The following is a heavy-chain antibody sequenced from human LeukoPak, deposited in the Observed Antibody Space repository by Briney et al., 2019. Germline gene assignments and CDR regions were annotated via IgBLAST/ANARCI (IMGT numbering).Heavy chain of an antibody. D-gene: IGHD2-2*01. CDR1: GFTFSSYA. J-gene: IGHJ4*02. CDR3: AKDQRGYCSSTSCYLGWDY. CDR2: ISGSGGST. V-gene: IGHV3-23*01. Sequence: PGRSLRLSCAASGFTFSSYAMSWVRQAPGKGLEWVSAISGSGGSTYYADSVKGRFTISRDNSKNTLYLQMNSLRAEDTAVYYCAKDQRGYCSSTSCYLGWDYWGQGTLVTVSS.